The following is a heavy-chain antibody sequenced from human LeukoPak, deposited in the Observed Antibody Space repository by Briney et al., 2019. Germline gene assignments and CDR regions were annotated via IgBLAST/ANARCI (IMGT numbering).Heavy chain of an antibody. D-gene: IGHD3-10*01. Sequence: SETLSLTCTVSGGSISSYYWSWIRQPPGKGLEWIGYIYYSGSTNYNPSLKSRVTMSVDTSKNQFSLKLSSVTAADTAVYYCARIGNYDSGSSIGMDVWGQGTTVTLSS. J-gene: IGHJ6*02. CDR3: ARIGNYDSGSSIGMDV. CDR1: GGSISSYY. CDR2: IYYSGST. V-gene: IGHV4-59*08.